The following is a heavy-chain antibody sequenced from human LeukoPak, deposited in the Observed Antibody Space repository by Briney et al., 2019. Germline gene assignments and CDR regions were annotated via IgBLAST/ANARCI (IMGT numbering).Heavy chain of an antibody. D-gene: IGHD4-17*01. CDR1: GFVFSHYA. CDR3: ARAKTTVTTFDAFDI. CDR2: ISYDGSNQ. V-gene: IGHV3-30-3*01. Sequence: PGGSLRPSCAASGFVFSHYAIYLVRQAPGKGLEWVALISYDGSNQFYADSVKGRFTISRDNSKNTLYLQMNSLRTEDTAVYYCARAKTTVTTFDAFDIWGQGTMITVSS. J-gene: IGHJ3*02.